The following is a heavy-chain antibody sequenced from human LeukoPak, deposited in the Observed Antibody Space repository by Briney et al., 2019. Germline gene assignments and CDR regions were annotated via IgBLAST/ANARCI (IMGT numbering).Heavy chain of an antibody. V-gene: IGHV4-59*01. CDR1: GGSISSYY. CDR3: AGVGCSSTSCYFPRNTFDY. CDR2: IYYSGST. D-gene: IGHD2-2*01. J-gene: IGHJ4*02. Sequence: SETLSLTCTVSGGSISSYYWSWIRQPPGKGLEWIGYIYYSGSTNYNPSLKSRVTISVDTSKNQFSLKLSSVTAAGTAVYYCAGVGCSSTSCYFPRNTFDYWGQGTLVTVSS.